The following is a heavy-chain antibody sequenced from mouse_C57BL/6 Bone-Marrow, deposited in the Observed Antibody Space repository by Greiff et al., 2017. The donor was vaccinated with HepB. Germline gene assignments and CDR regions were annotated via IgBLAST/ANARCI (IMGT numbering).Heavy chain of an antibody. D-gene: IGHD1-1*01. CDR1: GYAFTNYL. V-gene: IGHV1-54*01. Sequence: QVQLQQSGAELVRPGTSVKVSCKASGYAFTNYLIEWVKQRPGQGLEWIGVINPGSGGTNYNEKFKGKATLTADKSSSTAYMQLSSLTSEDSAVYFCAREWAITTVVGYFDVWGTGTTVTVSS. CDR3: AREWAITTVVGYFDV. CDR2: INPGSGGT. J-gene: IGHJ1*03.